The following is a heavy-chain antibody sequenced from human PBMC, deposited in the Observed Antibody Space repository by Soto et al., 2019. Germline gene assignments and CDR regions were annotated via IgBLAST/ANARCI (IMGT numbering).Heavy chain of an antibody. J-gene: IGHJ6*02. D-gene: IGHD1-7*01. V-gene: IGHV4-34*01. CDR1: GGSFSGYY. Sequence: TSETLSLTCAVYGGSFSGYYWSWIRQPPGKGLEWIGEINHSGSTNYSPSLKSRVTISVDTSKNQFSLKLSSVTAADTAVYYCARELELRYYGMDVWGQGTTVTVSS. CDR2: INHSGST. CDR3: ARELELRYYGMDV.